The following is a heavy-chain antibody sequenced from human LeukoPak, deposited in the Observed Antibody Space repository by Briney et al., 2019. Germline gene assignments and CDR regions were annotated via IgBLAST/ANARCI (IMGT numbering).Heavy chain of an antibody. Sequence: PGGSLRLSCTASGFTFGDYAMSWVRQAPGKGLEWVGFIRSKAYGGTTEYAASVKGRFTISRDDSKNTLYLQMNSLKTEDTAVYYCTTVPSFVDYWGQGTLVTVSS. D-gene: IGHD2/OR15-2a*01. CDR2: IRSKAYGGTT. CDR1: GFTFGDYA. V-gene: IGHV3-49*04. J-gene: IGHJ4*02. CDR3: TTVPSFVDY.